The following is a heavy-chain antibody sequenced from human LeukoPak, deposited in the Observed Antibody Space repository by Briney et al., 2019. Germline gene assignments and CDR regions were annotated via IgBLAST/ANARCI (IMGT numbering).Heavy chain of an antibody. V-gene: IGHV4-59*02. CDR3: ARGGAGPLRD. CDR1: SASVSSYY. J-gene: IGHJ4*02. D-gene: IGHD3-16*01. CDR2: ISNSGSL. Sequence: PSETLSLTCTVSSASVSSYYWSWVRQPPGGGLEWIGYISNSGSLSYNPSFKSRVTFSADTSKNHLSLKLNSVTPADTAVYFCARGGAGPLRDWGQGTLVTVSS.